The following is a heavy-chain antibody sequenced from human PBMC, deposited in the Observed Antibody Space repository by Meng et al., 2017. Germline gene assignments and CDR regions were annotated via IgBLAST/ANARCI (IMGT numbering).Heavy chain of an antibody. CDR1: GFTFSSYA. V-gene: IGHV3-30*04. CDR2: ISYDGSNK. Sequence: GQVGESGGGVVQPGRSLSLSCAASGFTFSSYAMHWVRQAPGKGLEWVAVISYDGSNKYYADSVKGRFTISRDNSKNTLYLQMNSLRAEDTAVYYCARCSGGSCFSDYWGQGTLVTVSS. J-gene: IGHJ4*02. CDR3: ARCSGGSCFSDY. D-gene: IGHD2-15*01.